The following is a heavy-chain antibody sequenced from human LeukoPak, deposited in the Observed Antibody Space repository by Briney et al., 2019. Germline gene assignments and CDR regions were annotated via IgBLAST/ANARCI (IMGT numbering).Heavy chain of an antibody. CDR3: AESNGYCLLDI. V-gene: IGHV4-59*01. CDR2: IYYSGST. Sequence: PSETLTLTCTVAGVSLMSYYGSWFRQTPGKGLERIGNIYYSGSTNYNPSLKSRVTISVDTSKNQFTLKLSSVTAADTAVYNCAESNGYCLLDIRGQRTMVTVSS. D-gene: IGHD3-22*01. CDR1: GVSLMSYY. J-gene: IGHJ3*02.